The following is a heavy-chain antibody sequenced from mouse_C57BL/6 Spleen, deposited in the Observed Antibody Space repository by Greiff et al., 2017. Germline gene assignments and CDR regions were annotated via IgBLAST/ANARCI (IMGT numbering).Heavy chain of an antibody. CDR1: GYTFTSYW. D-gene: IGHD3-1*01. J-gene: IGHJ4*01. CDR2: IDPSDSYT. CDR3: ARSGGSLAMDY. V-gene: IGHV1-69*01. Sequence: QVQLQQPGAELVMPGASVKLSCKASGYTFTSYWMHWVKQRPGQGLEWIGEIDPSDSYTNYNQKFKGKSTLTVDKSSSTAYMQLSSLTSEDSAVDYCARSGGSLAMDYWGQGTSVTVSS.